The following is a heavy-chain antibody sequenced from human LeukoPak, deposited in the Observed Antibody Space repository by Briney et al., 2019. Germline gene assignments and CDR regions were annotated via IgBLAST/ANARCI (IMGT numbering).Heavy chain of an antibody. CDR3: ARGDISVTKHFDY. CDR2: ISGSTTDI. CDR1: GFTFTAYT. Sequence: GGSLRLSCAASGFTFTAYTINWVRQAPGKGLEWVSYISGSTTDIYYADSVKGRFTISRDNAKNSLFLQINSLRAEDTAVYYCARGDISVTKHFDYWGQGSLVTVSS. V-gene: IGHV3-21*01. D-gene: IGHD1-7*01. J-gene: IGHJ4*02.